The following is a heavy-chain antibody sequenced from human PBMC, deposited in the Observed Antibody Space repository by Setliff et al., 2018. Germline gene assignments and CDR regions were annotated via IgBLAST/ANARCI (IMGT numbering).Heavy chain of an antibody. Sequence: GASVKVSCKASGYTFTSYGISWVRQAPGQGLEWMGWISAYNGNTNYAQKLQGRVTMTTDTSTSTAYMELRSLRSDDTAVYYCAAEPDYDILTGWPYYFDYWGQGTLVTVSS. CDR2: ISAYNGNT. J-gene: IGHJ4*02. V-gene: IGHV1-18*01. D-gene: IGHD3-9*01. CDR1: GYTFTSYG. CDR3: AAEPDYDILTGWPYYFDY.